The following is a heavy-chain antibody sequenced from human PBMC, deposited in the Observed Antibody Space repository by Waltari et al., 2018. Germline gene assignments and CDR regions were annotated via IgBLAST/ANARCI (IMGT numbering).Heavy chain of an antibody. V-gene: IGHV3-53*01. D-gene: IGHD4-17*01. CDR2: IYSGGNT. Sequence: RQAPGKGLEWVSVIYSGGNTYYADSVKGRFTISRDSSKNTLYLQMNSLRAEDTAFYYCARSDYGDYGIDWGQGTLVTVSS. J-gene: IGHJ4*02. CDR3: ARSDYGDYGID.